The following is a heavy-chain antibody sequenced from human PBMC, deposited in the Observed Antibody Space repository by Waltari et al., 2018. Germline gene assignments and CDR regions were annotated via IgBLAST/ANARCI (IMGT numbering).Heavy chain of an antibody. J-gene: IGHJ4*02. Sequence: EVQLLESGGGLVQPGGSLRLSCAASGFTFSSYAMSWVRQAPGKGLEWVSVIYSGGSSTYYADSVKGRFTISRDNSKNTLYLQMNSLRAEDTAVYYCASLGPVVVIPYFDYWGQGTLVTVSS. CDR1: GFTFSSYA. CDR2: IYSGGSST. D-gene: IGHD3-22*01. V-gene: IGHV3-23*03. CDR3: ASLGPVVVIPYFDY.